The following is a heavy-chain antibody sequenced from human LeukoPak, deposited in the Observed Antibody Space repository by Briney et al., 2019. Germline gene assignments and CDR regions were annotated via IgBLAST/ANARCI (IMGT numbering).Heavy chain of an antibody. J-gene: IGHJ4*02. D-gene: IGHD6-13*01. Sequence: GGSLRLSCAASGFTFSSYSMNWVRQAPGKGLEWVSSISSSSSYIYYADSVKGRFTISRDNAKNSLYLQMNSLRAEDTAVYYCAGDNLAATGFDYWGQGTLVTVSS. V-gene: IGHV3-21*01. CDR1: GFTFSSYS. CDR3: AGDNLAATGFDY. CDR2: ISSSSSYI.